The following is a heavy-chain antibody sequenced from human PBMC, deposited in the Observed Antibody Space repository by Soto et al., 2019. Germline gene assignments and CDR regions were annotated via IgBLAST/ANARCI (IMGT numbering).Heavy chain of an antibody. D-gene: IGHD3-22*01. CDR2: ISSNGGST. V-gene: IGHV3-64D*08. J-gene: IGHJ6*02. CDR1: GFTFSSYA. Sequence: GGSLRLSCSASGFTFSSYAMHWVRQAPGKGLEYVSAISSNGGSTYYADSVKGRFTISRDNSKNTLYLQMSSLRAEDTAVYYCVKADYYDSSGYYVHGMDVWGQGTTVTVSS. CDR3: VKADYYDSSGYYVHGMDV.